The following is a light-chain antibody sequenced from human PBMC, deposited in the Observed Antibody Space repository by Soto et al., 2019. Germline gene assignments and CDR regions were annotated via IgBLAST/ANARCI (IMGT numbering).Light chain of an antibody. CDR2: AAS. V-gene: IGKV1-27*01. CDR1: QDIRNF. Sequence: DIKMTQSPTSLSASVGDRVTITCRASQDIRNFVAWCQQKPGKAPKLLIYAASTLQSGVPSRFSVSGSGTDFTLTINSLQPEDVATYSCQKYSSVPVFGPGTKVEIK. J-gene: IGKJ3*01. CDR3: QKYSSVPV.